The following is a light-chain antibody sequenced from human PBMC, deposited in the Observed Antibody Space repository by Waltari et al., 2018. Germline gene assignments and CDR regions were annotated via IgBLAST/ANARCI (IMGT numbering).Light chain of an antibody. V-gene: IGKV1-39*01. CDR2: AAS. Sequence: DLQMTQSPSSLSASVGDIVTITCRASQSISSYLNWYQQKPGKVPKLLIYAASTLQSGVPSRFSGSGSGTDFTLTISSPQPEDFATYYCQQTYSTPFTFGPGTKVDIK. J-gene: IGKJ3*01. CDR3: QQTYSTPFT. CDR1: QSISSY.